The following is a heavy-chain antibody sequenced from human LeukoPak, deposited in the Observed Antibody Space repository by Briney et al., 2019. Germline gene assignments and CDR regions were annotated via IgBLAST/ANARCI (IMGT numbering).Heavy chain of an antibody. CDR3: ARIPLGYSGAYYFDY. V-gene: IGHV4-4*09. J-gene: IGHJ4*02. CDR1: RGSISGSIRSYY. CDR2: ISSSGSV. Sequence: SETLSLTCTVSRGSISGSIRSYYWSWLRQPPGKGLEWIGYISSSGSVNDNPSLRSRVTISVDTSKNQFFLNLSSVSAAGTAVYYCARIPLGYSGAYYFDYWGQGTLVTVSP. D-gene: IGHD5-12*01.